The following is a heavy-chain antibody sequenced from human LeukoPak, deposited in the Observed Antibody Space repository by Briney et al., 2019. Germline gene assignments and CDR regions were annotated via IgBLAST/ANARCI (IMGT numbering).Heavy chain of an antibody. V-gene: IGHV4-34*01. CDR1: GGSFSGYY. CDR2: INHSGST. CDR3: ARGGYVWGSYRLGNNWFDP. Sequence: SETLSLTCAVCGGSFSGYYWSWIRQPPGKGLEWIGEINHSGSTNYNPSLKSRVTISVDTSKNQFSLKLSSVTAADTAVYYCARGGYVWGSYRLGNNWFDPWGQGTLVTVSS. D-gene: IGHD3-16*02. J-gene: IGHJ5*02.